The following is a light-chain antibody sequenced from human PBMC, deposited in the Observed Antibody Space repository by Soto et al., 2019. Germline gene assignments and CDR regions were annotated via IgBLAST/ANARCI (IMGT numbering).Light chain of an antibody. V-gene: IGLV2-11*01. CDR2: DVS. Sequence: QSALTQPRSVSGSPGQSVTISCSGTSSDVGGYKYVSWYQQHPGKAPKLMIYDVSKRPSGVPDRFSGSKSGNTASLTISGLQAEDEADYYCCSYAGNFYVFGTGTKLTVL. J-gene: IGLJ1*01. CDR3: CSYAGNFYV. CDR1: SSDVGGYKY.